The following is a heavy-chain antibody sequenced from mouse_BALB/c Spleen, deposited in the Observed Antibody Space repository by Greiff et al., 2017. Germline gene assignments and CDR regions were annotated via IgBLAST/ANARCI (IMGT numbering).Heavy chain of an antibody. D-gene: IGHD4-1*01. CDR3: TRDSNWVH. CDR1: GYSFTSYW. Sequence: VQLQQSGTVLARPGASVKMSCKASGYSFTSYWMHWVKQRPGQGLEWIGAIYPGNSDTSYNQKFKGKAKRTAVTSASTAYMELSSLTNEDSAVYYCTRDSNWVHWGQGTTLTVSS. V-gene: IGHV1-5*01. J-gene: IGHJ2*01. CDR2: IYPGNSDT.